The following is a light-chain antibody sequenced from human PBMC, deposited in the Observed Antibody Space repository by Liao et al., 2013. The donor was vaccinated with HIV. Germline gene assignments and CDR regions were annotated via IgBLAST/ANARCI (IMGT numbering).Light chain of an antibody. V-gene: IGLV3-1*01. CDR1: KLGDKY. CDR3: QTWDVNAAYV. CDR2: DDT. Sequence: SYELAQPPSVSVSPGQTASITCSGDKLGDKYASWYQQKPGQSPVLVIYDDTKRPSGIPGRFSGSKSGITATLTITGTQAMDEADYYCQTWDVNAAYVFATGTKVTVL. J-gene: IGLJ1*01.